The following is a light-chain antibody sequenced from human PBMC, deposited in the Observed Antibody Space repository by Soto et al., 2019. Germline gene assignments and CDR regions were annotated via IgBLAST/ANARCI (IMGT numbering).Light chain of an antibody. V-gene: IGLV2-8*01. CDR1: SSDVGGYNY. Sequence: QSALTQPPSASGSPGQSVAISCTGTSSDVGGYNYVSWYQQHPGKAPKLMIYEVNKRPSGLPDRFSGSKSGNTASLTVSGLQAEDEADYYCSSYAGSSNVFGKGTKVTVL. CDR2: EVN. CDR3: SSYAGSSNV. J-gene: IGLJ1*01.